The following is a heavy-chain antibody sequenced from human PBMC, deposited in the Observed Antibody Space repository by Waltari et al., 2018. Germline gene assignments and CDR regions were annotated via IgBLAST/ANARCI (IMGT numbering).Heavy chain of an antibody. V-gene: IGHV1-69*14. Sequence: QVQLVQSGAEVTKPGSSVKVSCKASGGTFSSYAISWVRQALGQGLEWMGGIIPIFGTANYAQKFQGRVTITADKSTSTAYMELSSLRSEDTAVYYCARAESPGDAFDIWGQGTMVTVSS. J-gene: IGHJ3*02. CDR1: GGTFSSYA. CDR3: ARAESPGDAFDI. D-gene: IGHD3-10*01. CDR2: IIPIFGTA.